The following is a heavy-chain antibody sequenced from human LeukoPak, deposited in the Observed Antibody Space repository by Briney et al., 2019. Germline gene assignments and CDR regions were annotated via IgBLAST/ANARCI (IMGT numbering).Heavy chain of an antibody. CDR3: ARGYCSGGSCYPFDY. CDR2: IIPIFGTA. D-gene: IGHD2-15*01. J-gene: IGHJ4*02. V-gene: IGHV1-69*13. CDR1: GGTFSSYA. Sequence: VASVKVSCKASGGTFSSYAISWVRQAPGQGLEWMGGIIPIFGTANYAQKFQGRDTITADESTSTAYMELSSLRSEDTAVYYCARGYCSGGSCYPFDYWGQGTLVTVSS.